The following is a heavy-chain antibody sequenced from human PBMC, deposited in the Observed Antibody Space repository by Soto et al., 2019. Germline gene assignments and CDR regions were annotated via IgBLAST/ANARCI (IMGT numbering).Heavy chain of an antibody. J-gene: IGHJ6*02. Sequence: SETLSLTCTVSGGSISSGGYYWSWIRQHPGKGLEWIGYIYYSGSTYYNPSLKSRVTISVDTSKNQFSLKLSSVTAADTAVYYCARDRSSSWPYYYYGMDVWGQGTTVTISS. CDR1: GGSISSGGYY. D-gene: IGHD6-13*01. V-gene: IGHV4-31*03. CDR3: ARDRSSSWPYYYYGMDV. CDR2: IYYSGST.